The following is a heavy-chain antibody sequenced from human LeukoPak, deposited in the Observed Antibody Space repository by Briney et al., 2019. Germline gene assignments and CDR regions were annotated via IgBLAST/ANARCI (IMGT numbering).Heavy chain of an antibody. Sequence: PSETLSLTCTVSGGSISSYYWSWIRQPPGKGLEWIGYIYYSGSTNYNPSLKSRVTISVDTSKNQFSLKLSSVTAADTAVYYCARDSSGGGYNWFDPWGQRTLVTVSS. J-gene: IGHJ5*02. D-gene: IGHD6-19*01. V-gene: IGHV4-59*01. CDR2: IYYSGST. CDR1: GGSISSYY. CDR3: ARDSSGGGYNWFDP.